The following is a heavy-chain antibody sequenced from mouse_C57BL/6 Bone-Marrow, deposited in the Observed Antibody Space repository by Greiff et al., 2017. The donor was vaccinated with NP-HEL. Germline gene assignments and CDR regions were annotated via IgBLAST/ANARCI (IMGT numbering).Heavy chain of an antibody. CDR2: INPNNGGT. CDR3: ARPHYYAMDY. J-gene: IGHJ4*01. CDR1: GYTFTDYY. V-gene: IGHV1-26*01. D-gene: IGHD6-1*01. Sequence: VQLQQSGPELVKPGASVKISCKASGYTFTDYYMNWVKQSHGKSLEWIGDINPNNGGTIYNQKFKGKATLTVDKSSSTAYMELRSLTSEDSAVYYCARPHYYAMDYWGQGTSVTVSS.